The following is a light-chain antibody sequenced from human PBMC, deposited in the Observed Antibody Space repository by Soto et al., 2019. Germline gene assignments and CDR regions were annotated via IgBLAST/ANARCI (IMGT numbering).Light chain of an antibody. Sequence: AIQMTQSPSSLSASVGDRVTITCRASQDIRNDLGWYQQKPGKAPNLLIYAAYTLQIGVPSRLSGSGSGTDFTLTISSLQPEDFATYYCLQGYNFPHTFGPGTKVDIK. V-gene: IGKV1-6*01. CDR2: AAY. CDR3: LQGYNFPHT. CDR1: QDIRND. J-gene: IGKJ3*01.